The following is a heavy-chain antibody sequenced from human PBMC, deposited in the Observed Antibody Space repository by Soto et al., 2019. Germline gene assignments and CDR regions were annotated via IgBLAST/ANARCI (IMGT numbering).Heavy chain of an antibody. J-gene: IGHJ4*02. D-gene: IGHD1-26*01. CDR1: GFTVNSNY. V-gene: IGHV3-66*01. Sequence: EVQVVESGGGLVQPGGSLRLSCAASGFTVNSNYMNWVRQAPGKGLEWVSVIYSGGSTYYADSVKDRLTTSRDDSKNTRFIQMNSLRAEDTAVYYCARAKGRSRGSYYDYWGQGTLVTVSS. CDR2: IYSGGST. CDR3: ARAKGRSRGSYYDY.